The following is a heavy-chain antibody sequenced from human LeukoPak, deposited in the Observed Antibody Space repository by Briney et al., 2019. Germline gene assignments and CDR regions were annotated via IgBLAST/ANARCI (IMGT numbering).Heavy chain of an antibody. CDR1: GGSISSGGYY. V-gene: IGHV4-31*03. Sequence: SQTLSLTCTVSGGSISSGGYYWSWIRQHPGKGLEWIGYIYYSGSTYYNPSLKSRVTISVDTSKNQFSLKLSSVTAADTAVYYCARGGTSGSFSDFDYWGQGTLVTVSS. CDR3: ARGGTSGSFSDFDY. CDR2: IYYSGST. J-gene: IGHJ4*02. D-gene: IGHD3-10*01.